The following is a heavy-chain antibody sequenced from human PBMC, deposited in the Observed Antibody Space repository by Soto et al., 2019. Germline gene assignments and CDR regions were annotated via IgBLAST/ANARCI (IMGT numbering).Heavy chain of an antibody. CDR3: ARDKAGDFWSGYYTDYYYYMDV. CDR2: IYYSGST. J-gene: IGHJ6*03. CDR1: GGSISSYY. V-gene: IGHV4-59*01. D-gene: IGHD3-3*01. Sequence: PSETLSLTCTVSGGSISSYYWSWIRQPPGKGLEWIGYIYYSGSTNYNPSLKSRVTISVDTSKNQFSLKLSSMTAADTAVYYCARDKAGDFWSGYYTDYYYYMDVWGKGTTVTVSS.